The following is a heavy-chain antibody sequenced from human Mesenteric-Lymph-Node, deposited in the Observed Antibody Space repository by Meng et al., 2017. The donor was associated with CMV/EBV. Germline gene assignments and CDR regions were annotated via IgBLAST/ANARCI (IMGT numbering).Heavy chain of an antibody. CDR3: AKQGNGFRWHDY. D-gene: IGHD2-15*01. CDR1: GFTFDNYE. J-gene: IGHJ4*02. V-gene: IGHV3-33*06. Sequence: CRASGFTFDNYEMDWVREAPGKGLEWVATIWQDGTKKYYIDAVKGRFTISRDNSRATLYLQMNSLRAEDTGVYYCAKQGNGFRWHDYWGQGTLVTVSS. CDR2: IWQDGTKK.